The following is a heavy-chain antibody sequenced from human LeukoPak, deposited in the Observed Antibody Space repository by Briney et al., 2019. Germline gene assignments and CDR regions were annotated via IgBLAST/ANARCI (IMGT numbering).Heavy chain of an antibody. CDR1: GFTFSSYA. D-gene: IGHD2-21*02. CDR3: AREVVVTAALDY. Sequence: GGSLRLSCAASGFTFSSYAMSWVRQAPGKGLEWVAVISYDGSNKYYADSVKGRFTISRDNSKNTLYLQMNSLRAEDTAVYYCAREVVVTAALDYWGQGTLVTVSS. V-gene: IGHV3-30-3*01. J-gene: IGHJ4*02. CDR2: ISYDGSNK.